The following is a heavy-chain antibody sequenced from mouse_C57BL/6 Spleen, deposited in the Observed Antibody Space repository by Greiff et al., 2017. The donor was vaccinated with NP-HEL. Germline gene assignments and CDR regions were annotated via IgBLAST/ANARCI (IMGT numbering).Heavy chain of an antibody. CDR1: GFTFSSYA. CDR3: ARDSSGPSTVVAHWYFDV. V-gene: IGHV5-4*01. J-gene: IGHJ1*03. Sequence: EVQLVESGGGLVKPGGSLKLSCAASGFTFSSYAMSWVRQTPEKRLEWVATISDGGSYTYYPDNVKGRFTISRDNAKNNLYLQMSHLKSEDTAMYYCARDSSGPSTVVAHWYFDVWGTGTTVTVSS. CDR2: ISDGGSYT. D-gene: IGHD1-1*01.